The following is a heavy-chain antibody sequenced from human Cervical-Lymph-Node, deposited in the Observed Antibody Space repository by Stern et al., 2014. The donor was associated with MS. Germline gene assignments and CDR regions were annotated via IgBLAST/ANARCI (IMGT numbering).Heavy chain of an antibody. J-gene: IGHJ6*02. V-gene: IGHV3-30*18. CDR2: ISHDGSYT. Sequence: VQLVESGGGVVQPGRSLRLSCAASGFTFSTYAMHWVRQAPGKGLEWVAVISHDGSYTYYADSVKGRLTISRDNSKNTLYVEMKSLRAGDTAVFYCAKDLGGYSAYDTKHGMDVWGQGTTVTVSS. CDR3: AKDLGGYSAYDTKHGMDV. D-gene: IGHD5-12*01. CDR1: GFTFSTYA.